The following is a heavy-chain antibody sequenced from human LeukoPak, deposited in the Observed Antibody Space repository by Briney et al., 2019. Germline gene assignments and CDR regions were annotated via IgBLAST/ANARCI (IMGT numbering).Heavy chain of an antibody. V-gene: IGHV3-48*03. CDR1: GFTFSSYE. D-gene: IGHD3-10*02. CDR2: ISSSGSTI. CDR3: ARGITMSSDY. J-gene: IGHJ4*02. Sequence: GGSLRLSCAASGFTFSSYEMNWVRQAPGKGLEWVSYISSSGSTIYYADSVKGRFTISRDDAKNSLYLQMNSLRAEDTAVYYCARGITMSSDYWGQGTLVTVSS.